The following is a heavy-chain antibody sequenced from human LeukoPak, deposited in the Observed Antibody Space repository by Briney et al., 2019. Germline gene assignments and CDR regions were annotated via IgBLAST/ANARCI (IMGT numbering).Heavy chain of an antibody. V-gene: IGHV3-21*01. J-gene: IGHJ4*02. D-gene: IGHD6-13*01. CDR2: ISGTSSYT. CDR1: GFTFSSYE. CDR3: ARLGSIAAAGTPDY. Sequence: GGSLRLSCAASGFTFSSYEMNWVRQGPGKGLEWVSYISGTSSYTTYADSVKGRFTISRDNAKNSLYLQMNSLRGEDTAVYYCARLGSIAAAGTPDYWGQGTLVTVSS.